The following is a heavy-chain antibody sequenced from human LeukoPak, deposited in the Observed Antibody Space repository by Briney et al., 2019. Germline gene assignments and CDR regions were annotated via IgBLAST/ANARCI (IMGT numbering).Heavy chain of an antibody. V-gene: IGHV3-30*02. CDR2: MRSDGSDK. J-gene: IGHJ4*02. Sequence: GGSLSLSCAASGFIFISYGMHWVRQAPGKGLEWVAFMRSDGSDKYYADSVKGRFTISRDNSKNTLYLQMNSLRAEDTAVYYCAKHDSSSYYWGQGTLGAVSS. CDR1: GFIFISYG. CDR3: AKHDSSSYY. D-gene: IGHD3-22*01.